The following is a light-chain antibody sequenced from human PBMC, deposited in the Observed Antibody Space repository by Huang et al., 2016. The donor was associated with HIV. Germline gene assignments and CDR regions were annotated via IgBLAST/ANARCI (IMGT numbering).Light chain of an antibody. CDR3: QQYNRYSYT. V-gene: IGKV1-5*03. CDR1: QSISSW. Sequence: DIQMTQSPSTLSASVGDRVTITCRASQSISSWLAWYQQKPGKAPTVLIYKASSVESGVPSRFSGSGSGTEFTLTISSLQPDDFATYYCQQYNRYSYTFGQGTNLEIK. J-gene: IGKJ2*01. CDR2: KAS.